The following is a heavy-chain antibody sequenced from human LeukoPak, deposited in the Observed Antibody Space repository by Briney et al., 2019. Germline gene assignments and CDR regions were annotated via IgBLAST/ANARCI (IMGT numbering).Heavy chain of an antibody. D-gene: IGHD6-13*01. Sequence: PGGSLRLSCAASGFTFSSYEMNWVRQAPGKGLEWVSYISSSGSTIYYADPVKGRFTISRDNAKNSLYLQMNSLRAEDTAVYYCARSYGSSSWYDYWGQGTLVTVSS. CDR2: ISSSGSTI. V-gene: IGHV3-48*03. J-gene: IGHJ4*02. CDR1: GFTFSSYE. CDR3: ARSYGSSSWYDY.